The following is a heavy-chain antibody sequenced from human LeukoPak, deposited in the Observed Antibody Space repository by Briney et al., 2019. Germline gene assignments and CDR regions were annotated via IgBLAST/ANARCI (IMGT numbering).Heavy chain of an antibody. J-gene: IGHJ4*02. CDR2: TYYRSKWYN. CDR3: AKASSIAGRPFDY. Sequence: SQTLPLTCAISGDSVSSNSAAWNWIRQSPSRGLEWLGRTYYRSKWYNDYAVSAKSRITINPDTSKNQFSLQLNSVTPEDTAVYYCAKASSIAGRPFDYWGQGTLVTVSS. D-gene: IGHD6-6*01. V-gene: IGHV6-1*01. CDR1: GDSVSSNSAA.